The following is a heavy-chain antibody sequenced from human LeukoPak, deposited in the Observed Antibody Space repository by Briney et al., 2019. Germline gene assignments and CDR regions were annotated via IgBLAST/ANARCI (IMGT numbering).Heavy chain of an antibody. CDR1: GGSISSYY. V-gene: IGHV4-59*01. CDR3: ARDYSIYAVAFDI. D-gene: IGHD4-11*01. CDR2: IYYSGST. J-gene: IGHJ3*02. Sequence: SETLSLTCTVSGGSISSYYWSWIRQPPGKGLEWIGYIYYSGSTNYNPSLKSRVTISVDTSKNQFSLKLSSVTAADTAVYYCARDYSIYAVAFDIWGQGTMVTVSS.